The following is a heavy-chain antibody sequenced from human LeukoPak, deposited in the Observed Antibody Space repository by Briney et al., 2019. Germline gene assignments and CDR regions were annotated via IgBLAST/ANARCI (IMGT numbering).Heavy chain of an antibody. CDR2: TKQDGSVE. D-gene: IGHD5-18*01. Sequence: GGSLRLSCAASGFALENYWMSWVRQVPRKGPEWVANTKQDGSVEHYLDSVKGRFTISRDNAKNSLFLQMNSLIAEDTAVYYCARWAGVTDQWGQGTLVTVSS. CDR3: ARWAGVTDQ. V-gene: IGHV3-7*01. J-gene: IGHJ4*02. CDR1: GFALENYW.